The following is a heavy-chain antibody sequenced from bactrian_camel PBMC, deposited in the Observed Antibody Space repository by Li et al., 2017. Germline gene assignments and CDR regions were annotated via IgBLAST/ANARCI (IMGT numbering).Heavy chain of an antibody. Sequence: EVQLVESGGGLVQPGGSLRLSCAASGFTFSRYAISWVRQAPGKERETVATIYAYGGSTYYADSVKGRFTISQDDSPVNVKNTVYLQMDSLKPEDTAMYYCAAVSGYWGQGTQVTVS. J-gene: IGHJ6*01. CDR1: GFTFSRYA. CDR2: IYAYGGST. V-gene: IGHV3S40*01. CDR3: AAVSGY.